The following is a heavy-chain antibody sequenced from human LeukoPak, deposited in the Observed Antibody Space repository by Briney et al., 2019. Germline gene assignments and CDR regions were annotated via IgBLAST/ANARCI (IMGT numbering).Heavy chain of an antibody. CDR3: ARDRYSYGLFDY. V-gene: IGHV4-59*01. J-gene: IGHJ4*02. Sequence: PSETLSLTCTVSGGSISSYYWSWIRQPPGKGVEWVGYIYYSGSTNYNPSLKLRVSISVDTSKNQFSLKLSSVTAADTAVYYCARDRYSYGLFDYWGQGTLVTVSS. D-gene: IGHD5-18*01. CDR2: IYYSGST. CDR1: GGSISSYY.